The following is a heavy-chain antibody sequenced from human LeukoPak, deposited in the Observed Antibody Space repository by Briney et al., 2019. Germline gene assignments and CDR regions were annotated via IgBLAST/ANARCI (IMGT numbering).Heavy chain of an antibody. CDR3: ARDSNWGYYFDY. D-gene: IGHD7-27*01. CDR2: IYHSGST. V-gene: IGHV4-38-2*02. CDR1: GYSISSGYS. Sequence: SETLSLTCTVSGYSISSGYSWGWIRQPPGKGLEWIGSIYHSGSTSYNPSLKSRVTISVDTSKNQFSLKLSSVTAADTAVYYCARDSNWGYYFDYWGQGTLVTVSS. J-gene: IGHJ4*02.